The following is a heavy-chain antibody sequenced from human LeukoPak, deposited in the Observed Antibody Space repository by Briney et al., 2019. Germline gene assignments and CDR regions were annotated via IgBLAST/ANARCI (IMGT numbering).Heavy chain of an antibody. Sequence: ASVNVSCKASGYEFSSYGISWVRQAPGQGLEWMGWISAYNGKTKYAEKFQGRLTMTTETSTTTAYMELRSLTSADTAVYYCAKDSPRDDYVRGSCRYSRRGLDIWGQGTLVTASS. CDR3: AKDSPRDDYVRGSCRYSRRGLDI. J-gene: IGHJ3*02. V-gene: IGHV1-18*01. CDR2: ISAYNGKT. D-gene: IGHD3-16*02. CDR1: GYEFSSYG.